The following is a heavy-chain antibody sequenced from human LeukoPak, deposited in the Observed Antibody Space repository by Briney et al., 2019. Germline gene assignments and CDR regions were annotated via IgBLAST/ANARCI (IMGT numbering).Heavy chain of an antibody. D-gene: IGHD2-2*01. CDR1: GFTFGGYG. CDR3: SRNTNDPFDY. CDR2: IAYDGSRA. Sequence: GGSLRLSCAGSGFTFGGYGMHWFRQTPGKGLEWVAVIAYDGSRAFYADSVKGRFTISRDNSKNTMSLQMDDLRAEDTAVYYCSRNTNDPFDYWAREPWSPSPQ. J-gene: IGHJ4*02. V-gene: IGHV3-33*01.